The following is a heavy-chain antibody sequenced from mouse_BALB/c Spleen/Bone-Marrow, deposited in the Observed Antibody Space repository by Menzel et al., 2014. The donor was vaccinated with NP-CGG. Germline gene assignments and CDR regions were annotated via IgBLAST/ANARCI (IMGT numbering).Heavy chain of an antibody. J-gene: IGHJ3*01. V-gene: IGHV1S81*02. CDR1: GYTFTNYY. CDR2: INPSNGGT. Sequence: VKLMESGAELVKPGVSVKLSCKASGYTFTNYYMYWVKQRPGQDLEWIGEINPSNGGTNFNEKFKSKATLTVDKSSSTAYMQLSSLISEDSAVYYCTTLGRFAYWGQGTLVTVSA. D-gene: IGHD4-1*01. CDR3: TTLGRFAY.